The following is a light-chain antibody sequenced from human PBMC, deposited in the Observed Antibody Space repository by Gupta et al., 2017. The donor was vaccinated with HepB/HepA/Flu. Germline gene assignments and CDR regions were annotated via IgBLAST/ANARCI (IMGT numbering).Light chain of an antibody. V-gene: IGKV3-20*01. J-gene: IGKJ1*01. CDR3: QHGSSPLWT. CDR1: QTVSIRH. Sequence: EIVLTQSPGTLSLSPGERATLPCRASQTVSIRHLAWYQQKPGQPPRLLIYGTSNRATGVPDRFSGSGSGTDFTLTISRLEPEDFAVYYCQHGSSPLWTFGQGTKVEI. CDR2: GTS.